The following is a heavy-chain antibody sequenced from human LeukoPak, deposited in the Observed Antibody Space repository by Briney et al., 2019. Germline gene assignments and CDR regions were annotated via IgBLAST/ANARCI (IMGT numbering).Heavy chain of an antibody. CDR2: ISGSGGST. V-gene: IGHV3-23*01. Sequence: GGSLRLSCAASGFTFSSYGMSWVRQAPGKGLEWVSAISGSGGSTYYADSVKGRFTISRDNSKNTLYLQMNSLRAEDTAVYYCAKDPSNYDYVWGSYRYTPGWFDPWGQGTLVTVSS. D-gene: IGHD3-16*02. CDR3: AKDPSNYDYVWGSYRYTPGWFDP. CDR1: GFTFSSYG. J-gene: IGHJ5*02.